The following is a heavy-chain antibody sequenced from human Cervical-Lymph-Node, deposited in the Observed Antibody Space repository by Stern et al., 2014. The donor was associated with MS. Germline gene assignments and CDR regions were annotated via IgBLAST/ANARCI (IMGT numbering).Heavy chain of an antibody. D-gene: IGHD2-8*02. J-gene: IGHJ4*02. CDR2: VYYSGAT. Sequence: QLQLQESGPGLVKPSETLSLTCAVSGDSISSYTHYWAWIRQPPGKGLEWIGSVYYSGATYYTPSLKSPVTISVDTSKNHFPLGLNSVTAADTAVYYCAKHACTGAACPFDLCGQGTLVTVSS. CDR1: GDSISSYTHY. CDR3: AKHACTGAACPFDL. V-gene: IGHV4-39*01.